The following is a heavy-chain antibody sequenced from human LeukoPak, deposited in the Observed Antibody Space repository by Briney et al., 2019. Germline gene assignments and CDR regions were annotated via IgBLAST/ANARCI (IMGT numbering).Heavy chain of an antibody. V-gene: IGHV4-34*01. Sequence: SETLSLTCAVYGGSFSGYYRSWIRQPPGKGLEWIGEINHSGSTNYNPSLKSRVTISVDTSKNQFSLKLSSVTAADTAVYYCAREYSSGWPADYYYGMDVWGQGTTVTVSS. CDR3: AREYSSGWPADYYYGMDV. CDR2: INHSGST. CDR1: GGSFSGYY. D-gene: IGHD6-19*01. J-gene: IGHJ6*02.